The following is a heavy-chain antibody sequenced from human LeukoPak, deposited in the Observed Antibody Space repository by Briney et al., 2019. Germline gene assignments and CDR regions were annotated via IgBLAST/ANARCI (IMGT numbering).Heavy chain of an antibody. V-gene: IGHV4-39*01. J-gene: IGHJ4*02. CDR1: GGSVSNNNYY. Sequence: SETLSLTCTVFGGSVSNNNYYWGWIRQPPGKGLEWIGSLSYSGSTYYNPSLKSRVTISVDTSKNQFSLKVSSVTAADTAVYYCARVLAASAHFDYWGQGTLVTVSS. CDR2: LSYSGST. D-gene: IGHD6-13*01. CDR3: ARVLAASAHFDY.